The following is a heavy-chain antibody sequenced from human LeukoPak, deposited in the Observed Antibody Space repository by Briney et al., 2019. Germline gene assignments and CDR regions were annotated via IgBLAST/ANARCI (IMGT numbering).Heavy chain of an antibody. CDR3: ARDSSTYAGPPDY. V-gene: IGHV3-48*01. CDR1: GFTFSSYS. J-gene: IGHJ4*02. D-gene: IGHD2-2*01. Sequence: QTGGSLRLSCAASGFTFSSYSMNWVRQAPGKGLEWVSYIGAAGSTIYYADSVKGRFTISRDNAENSLFLQMNSLRAEDTAVYYCARDSSTYAGPPDYWGQGTLVTVSS. CDR2: IGAAGSTI.